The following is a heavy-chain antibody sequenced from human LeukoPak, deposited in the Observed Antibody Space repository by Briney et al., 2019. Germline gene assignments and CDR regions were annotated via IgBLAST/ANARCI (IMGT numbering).Heavy chain of an antibody. D-gene: IGHD3-9*01. Sequence: ASVKVSCKASGYTFTSYGISWVRQAPGQWLEWMGWISAYNGNTNYAQKLQGRVTMTTDTSTSTAYMELRSLRSDDTAVYYCARVGKYDILTGSFDYWGQGTLVTVSS. J-gene: IGHJ4*02. CDR3: ARVGKYDILTGSFDY. V-gene: IGHV1-18*01. CDR1: GYTFTSYG. CDR2: ISAYNGNT.